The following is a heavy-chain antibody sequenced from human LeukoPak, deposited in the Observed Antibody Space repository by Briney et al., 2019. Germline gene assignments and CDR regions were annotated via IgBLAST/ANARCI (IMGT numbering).Heavy chain of an antibody. V-gene: IGHV1-18*01. CDR3: ARDFEPRAFYFDY. CDR2: ISAYNGNT. J-gene: IGHJ4*02. D-gene: IGHD3-9*01. CDR1: GGTFSSYA. Sequence: ASVKVSCKASGGTFSSYAISWVRQAPGQGLEWMGWISAYNGNTNYAQNFQGRVTMTTDTSTSTVYMELGSPRSDDTAVYYCARDFEPRAFYFDYWGQGTLVTVSS.